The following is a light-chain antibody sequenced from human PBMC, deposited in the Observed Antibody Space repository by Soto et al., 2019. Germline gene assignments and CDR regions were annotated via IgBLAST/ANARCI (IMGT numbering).Light chain of an antibody. CDR3: GTWDSGLSGYV. V-gene: IGLV2-11*01. Sequence: QSALTQPRSVSGSPGQSVTISCTGTSSDVGGYNYVSWYQQHPGKAPKLMIYDTYKRPSGISDRFSGSKSGTSGTLAITGLQPGDEADYYCGTWDSGLSGYVFGSGTKLTVL. CDR2: DTY. CDR1: SSDVGGYNY. J-gene: IGLJ1*01.